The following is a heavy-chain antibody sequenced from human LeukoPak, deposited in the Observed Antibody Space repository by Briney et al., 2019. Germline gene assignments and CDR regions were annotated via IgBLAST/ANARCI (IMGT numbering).Heavy chain of an antibody. J-gene: IGHJ4*02. CDR2: VQQNGRET. CDR1: EFTFSSYW. Sequence: GGSLRLSCAASEFTFSSYWMSWVRQAPGRGLEWVANVQQNGRETHYVDSVKGRFTISRDNAKNSLYLQVSSLRVEDTAVYYCARDGYASGSHDYWGQGTLVTVSS. CDR3: ARDGYASGSHDY. D-gene: IGHD3-10*01. V-gene: IGHV3-7*04.